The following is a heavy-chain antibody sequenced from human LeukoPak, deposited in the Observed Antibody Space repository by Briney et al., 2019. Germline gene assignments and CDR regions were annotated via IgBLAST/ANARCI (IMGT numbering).Heavy chain of an antibody. V-gene: IGHV4-34*01. CDR1: GGSFSGYY. Sequence: TSETLSLTCAVYGGSFSGYYWSWIRQPPGKGLEWIGEINHSGSTNYNPSLKSRVTISVDTSKNQFSLKLSSVTAADTAVYYCARLNRRYCSGGSCYSYYFDYWGQGTLVTVSS. CDR2: INHSGST. J-gene: IGHJ4*02. CDR3: ARLNRRYCSGGSCYSYYFDY. D-gene: IGHD2-15*01.